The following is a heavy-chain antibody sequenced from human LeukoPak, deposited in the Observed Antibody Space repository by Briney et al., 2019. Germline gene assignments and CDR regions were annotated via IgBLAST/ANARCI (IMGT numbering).Heavy chain of an antibody. D-gene: IGHD6-19*01. J-gene: IGHJ6*02. CDR2: ISYDGSNK. CDR1: GFTFSSYA. V-gene: IGHV3-30-3*01. Sequence: PGGSLRLSCAASGFTFSSYAMHWVRQAPGKGLEWVAVISYDGSNKYYADSVKGRFTISRDNSKNTLYLQMNSLRAEDTAVYYCAKGAGPVYYYYGMDVWGQGTTVTVSS. CDR3: AKGAGPVYYYYGMDV.